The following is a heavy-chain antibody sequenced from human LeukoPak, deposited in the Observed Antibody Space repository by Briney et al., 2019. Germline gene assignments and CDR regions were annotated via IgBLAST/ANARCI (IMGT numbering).Heavy chain of an antibody. D-gene: IGHD4-23*01. V-gene: IGHV4-39*01. CDR2: IYYSGST. CDR3: ASGGNVRYYYYYMDV. CDR1: GGSISSSSYY. J-gene: IGHJ6*03. Sequence: PSETLSLTCTVSGGSISSSSYYWGWIRQPPGKGLEWIGSIYYSGSTYYHPSLKSRVTISVDTSKNQFSLKLSSVTAADPAVYYCASGGNVRYYYYYMDVWGKGTTVTVSS.